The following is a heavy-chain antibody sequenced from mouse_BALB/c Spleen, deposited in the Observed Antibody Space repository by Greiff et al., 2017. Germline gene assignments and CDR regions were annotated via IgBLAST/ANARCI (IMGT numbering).Heavy chain of an antibody. CDR2: IYPGNSDT. J-gene: IGHJ1*01. Sequence: VQLQQSGTVLARPGASVKMSCKASGYSFTSYWMHWVKQRPGQGLEWIGAIYPGNSDTSYNQKFKGKAKLTAVTSASTAYMELSSLTNEDSAVYYCTRVYGYDVWYFDVWGAGTTVTVSS. V-gene: IGHV1-5*01. D-gene: IGHD2-2*01. CDR1: GYSFTSYW. CDR3: TRVYGYDVWYFDV.